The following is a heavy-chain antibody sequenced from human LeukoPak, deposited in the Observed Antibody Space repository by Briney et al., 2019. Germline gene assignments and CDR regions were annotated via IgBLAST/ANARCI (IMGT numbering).Heavy chain of an antibody. Sequence: GGSLRPSCAASGFTFNNYAMSWVRQAPGKGLEWVSAISNSGGATYYAVSVKGRLTSSRDNSKNTVFLHMNRLTVEETAGYYCAKAPPAATKYYYGMDVWGQGTTVTVSS. CDR1: GFTFNNYA. CDR3: AKAPPAATKYYYGMDV. J-gene: IGHJ6*02. CDR2: ISNSGGAT. V-gene: IGHV3-23*01. D-gene: IGHD2-2*01.